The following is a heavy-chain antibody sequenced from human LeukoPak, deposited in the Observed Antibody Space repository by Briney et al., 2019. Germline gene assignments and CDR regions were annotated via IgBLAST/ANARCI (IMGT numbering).Heavy chain of an antibody. Sequence: GGSLRLSCAGAGFSITDHHMDWVRQAPGKGLEWVSAISGSGGSTYYADSVKGRFTISRDNSKNTLYLQMNSLRAEDTAVYYCAKDYGSYGSGSYYNVFDYWSQGTLVTVSS. CDR1: GFSITDHH. V-gene: IGHV3-23*01. CDR2: ISGSGGST. J-gene: IGHJ4*02. CDR3: AKDYGSYGSGSYYNVFDY. D-gene: IGHD3-10*01.